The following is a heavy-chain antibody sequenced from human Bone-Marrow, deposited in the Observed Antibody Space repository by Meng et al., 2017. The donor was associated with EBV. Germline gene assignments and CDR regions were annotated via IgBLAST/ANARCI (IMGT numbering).Heavy chain of an antibody. CDR2: INHSGST. CDR3: ARGGAVAGFWVWFDP. V-gene: IGHV4-34*01. J-gene: IGHJ5*02. Sequence: QGQLQQWGAGPLKPSGTLSLTCAVYGGSFSGYYWSWIRQPPGKGLEWIGEINHSGSTNYNPSLKSRVTISVDTSKNQFSLKLSSVTAADTAVYYCARGGAVAGFWVWFDPWGQGTLVTVSS. CDR1: GGSFSGYY. D-gene: IGHD6-19*01.